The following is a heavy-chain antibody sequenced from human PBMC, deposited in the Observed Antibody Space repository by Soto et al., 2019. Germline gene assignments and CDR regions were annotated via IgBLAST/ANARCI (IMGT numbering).Heavy chain of an antibody. CDR1: GFTVSSNY. Sequence: PGGSLRLSCAASGFTVSSNYMSWVRQAPGKGLEWVSVIYSGGSTYYADSVKGRFTISRDNSKNTLYLQMNSLRAEDTAVYYFARRAVGAYYFDYWGQGTLVTVSS. D-gene: IGHD1-26*01. J-gene: IGHJ4*02. V-gene: IGHV3-53*01. CDR2: IYSGGST. CDR3: ARRAVGAYYFDY.